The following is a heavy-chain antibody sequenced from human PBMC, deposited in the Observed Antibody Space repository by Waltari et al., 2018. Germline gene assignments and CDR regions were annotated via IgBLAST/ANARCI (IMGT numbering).Heavy chain of an antibody. CDR1: GGSISSSSYY. V-gene: IGHV4-39*01. D-gene: IGHD2-21*02. CDR3: ASLTESPGFDY. J-gene: IGHJ4*02. CDR2: IYYSGST. Sequence: QLQLQESGPGLVKPSETLSLTCTVSGGSISSSSYYWGWIRQPPGKGLEWIGSIYYSGSTYYNPARKSRVTISVDTSKNQFSRRLSSVTAADTAGYYCASLTESPGFDYWGQGTLVTVSS.